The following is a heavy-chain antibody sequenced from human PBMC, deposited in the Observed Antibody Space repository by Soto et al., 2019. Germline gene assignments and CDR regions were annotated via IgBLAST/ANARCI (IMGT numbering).Heavy chain of an antibody. CDR2: INPNSGGT. Sequence: ASVKVSCKASGYTFTGYYMHWVRQAPGQGLEWMGWINPNSGGTNYAQKFQGRATMTRDTSISTAYMELSRLRSDDTAVYYCARDKSAVAGIFGYWGQGTLVTVSS. J-gene: IGHJ4*02. CDR3: ARDKSAVAGIFGY. V-gene: IGHV1-2*02. D-gene: IGHD6-19*01. CDR1: GYTFTGYY.